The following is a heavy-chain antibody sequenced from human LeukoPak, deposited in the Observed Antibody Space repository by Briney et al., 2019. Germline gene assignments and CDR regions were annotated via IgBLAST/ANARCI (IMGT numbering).Heavy chain of an antibody. CDR3: ARDRTYYDILTGYSPRYYFDY. Sequence: ASVKVSCKASGYTFTSYYMHWVRQAPGQGLEWMGIINPSGGSTSYAQKFQGRVTMTRDTSTGTVYMELSSLRSKDTAVYYCARDRTYYDILTGYSPRYYFDYWGQGTLVTVSS. CDR1: GYTFTSYY. J-gene: IGHJ4*02. V-gene: IGHV1-46*01. CDR2: INPSGGST. D-gene: IGHD3-9*01.